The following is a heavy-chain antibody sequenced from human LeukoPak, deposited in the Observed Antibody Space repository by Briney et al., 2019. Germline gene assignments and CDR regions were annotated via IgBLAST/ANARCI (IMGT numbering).Heavy chain of an antibody. CDR1: GLTFSTYW. CDR3: VRAEYYYTSSCYSPPAFYM. J-gene: IGHJ3*02. D-gene: IGHD3-22*01. V-gene: IGHV3-7*01. CDR2: IKHDGSDK. Sequence: PGGSLRLSCAASGLTFSTYWMNWVRQPPGKGLEWVATIKHDGSDKYYGDSVKGRFSISRDNTNDSLYLQMNNLRAEDTAVYFLVRAEYYYTSSCYSPPAFYMWGQGTMVNVSS.